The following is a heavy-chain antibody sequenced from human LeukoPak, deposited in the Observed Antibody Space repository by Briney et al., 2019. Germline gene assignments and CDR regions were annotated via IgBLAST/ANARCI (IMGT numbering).Heavy chain of an antibody. Sequence: GRSLRLSCAASGFTFSSYAMHWVRQAPGKGLEGVAFVSYDGSKKYYADSVKGRSTISRDNSKNTLYLQMNSLRAEDTAVYYCAREGEGYYNYYYMDVWGKGTTVTVSS. J-gene: IGHJ6*03. CDR2: VSYDGSKK. D-gene: IGHD2-21*01. CDR1: GFTFSSYA. V-gene: IGHV3-30*01. CDR3: AREGEGYYNYYYMDV.